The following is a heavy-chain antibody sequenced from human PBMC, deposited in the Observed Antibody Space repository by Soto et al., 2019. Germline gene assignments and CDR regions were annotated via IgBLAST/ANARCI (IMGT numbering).Heavy chain of an antibody. CDR1: GDSIGSGGFP. J-gene: IGHJ6*02. D-gene: IGHD2-2*01. V-gene: IGHV4-30-2*06. CDR2: VYRTGAT. Sequence: QVQLQESGSGLVETFQTLSLTCTVSGDSIGSGGFPWTWIRQSTGKGLEWIGYVYRTGATSYNPSLEGLASISVDTSRNQFSLKLKSVTPADTAVYFCARDSYAMSSFALDVWGRGTAVTVSS. CDR3: ARDSYAMSSFALDV.